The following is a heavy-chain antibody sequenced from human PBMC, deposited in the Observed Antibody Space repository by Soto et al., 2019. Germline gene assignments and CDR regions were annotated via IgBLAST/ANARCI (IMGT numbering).Heavy chain of an antibody. CDR2: INPSGGST. J-gene: IGHJ3*02. V-gene: IGHV1-46*01. CDR1: GYTFTSYY. D-gene: IGHD3-22*01. CDR3: ARDLVLSSYYDSSGYYYGAFDI. Sequence: GASVKVSCKASGYTFTSYYMHWVRQAPGQGLEWMGIINPSGGSTSYAQKFQGRVTMTRDTSTSTVYMELSSLRSEDTAVYYCARDLVLSSYYDSSGYYYGAFDIWGQGTMVTVSS.